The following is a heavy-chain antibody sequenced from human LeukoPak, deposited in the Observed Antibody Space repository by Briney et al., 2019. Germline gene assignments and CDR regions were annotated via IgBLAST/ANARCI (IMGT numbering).Heavy chain of an antibody. J-gene: IGHJ4*02. Sequence: PGGSLRLSCAASGFTFDDYAMHWVRQAPGKGLEWVSGISWNSGSIGYADSVKGRFTISRDNAKNSLYLQVNSLRAEDTALYYCAKGQFFDYWGQGTLVTVSS. CDR2: ISWNSGSI. CDR1: GFTFDDYA. CDR3: AKGQFFDY. D-gene: IGHD5-24*01. V-gene: IGHV3-9*01.